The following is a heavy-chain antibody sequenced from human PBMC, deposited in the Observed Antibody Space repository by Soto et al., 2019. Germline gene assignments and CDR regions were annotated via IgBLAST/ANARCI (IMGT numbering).Heavy chain of an antibody. CDR3: ARGLECRGYCLDKPTWFAP. CDR2: IIPIFGTP. Sequence: GASVKVSCKASGGTFSTYTFSWVLQAPGQGLEWMGRIIPIFGTPYYAQKFQGRVTITADKSTSTVYMELSSLRSDDTAVYFCARGLECRGYCLDKPTWFAPWGQGTLVTVSS. V-gene: IGHV1-69*06. D-gene: IGHD2-15*01. J-gene: IGHJ5*02. CDR1: GGTFSTYT.